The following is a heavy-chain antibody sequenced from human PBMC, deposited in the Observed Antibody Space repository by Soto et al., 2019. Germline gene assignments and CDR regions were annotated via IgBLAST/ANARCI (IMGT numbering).Heavy chain of an antibody. CDR2: MSGSISTI. CDR3: ARDPIELAGTFDY. V-gene: IGHV3-48*02. D-gene: IGHD6-19*01. J-gene: IGHJ4*02. Sequence: GGSLRLSCVASGFSFSSHSMNWVRQAPGKGLEWISYMSGSISTIYYADSVKGRFTISRDNAKNSLYLQMNSLRHEDTAVYYCARDPIELAGTFDYWGQGTLVTVSS. CDR1: GFSFSSHS.